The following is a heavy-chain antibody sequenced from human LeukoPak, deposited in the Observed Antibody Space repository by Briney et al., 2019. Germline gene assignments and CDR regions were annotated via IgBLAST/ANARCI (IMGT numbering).Heavy chain of an antibody. CDR3: AKDQLYSGYQYPDY. Sequence: PGGSLRLSCAASGFTFCSYGMHWVGQAPGKGLEWGGVISYDGSNKYYDDSVKGRFTISRDNSKNTLYLQMNSLRAEDTAVYYCAKDQLYSGYQYPDYWGQGTLVTVSS. CDR1: GFTFCSYG. V-gene: IGHV3-30*18. D-gene: IGHD5-12*01. CDR2: ISYDGSNK. J-gene: IGHJ4*02.